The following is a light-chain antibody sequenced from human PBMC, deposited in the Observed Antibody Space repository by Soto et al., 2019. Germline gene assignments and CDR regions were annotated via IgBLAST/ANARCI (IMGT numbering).Light chain of an antibody. J-gene: IGKJ2*01. Sequence: EIVLTQSPATLSLSPGDRATLSCRASQSVSSYLAWYQQKRGQAPRLLIYDASNRATGIPARFSGSGSGTDFTLTISSLEPEDFAVYYCLQDYNYPYTFGQGTKLEIK. CDR3: LQDYNYPYT. CDR2: DAS. V-gene: IGKV3-11*01. CDR1: QSVSSY.